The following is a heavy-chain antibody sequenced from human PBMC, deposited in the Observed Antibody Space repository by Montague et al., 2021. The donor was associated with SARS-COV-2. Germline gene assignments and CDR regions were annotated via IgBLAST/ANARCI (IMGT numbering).Heavy chain of an antibody. CDR3: VSGWGSWFH. CDR2: IDQSGNT. V-gene: IGHV4-34*01. D-gene: IGHD3-16*01. J-gene: IGHJ4*02. CDR1: TTSFSGYY. Sequence: SETLSLTCAVHTTSFSGYYRGWIRQSPGKGLEWIGEIDQSGNTNYNPTLKSRVTISAATSKSQFPLKLNSVTAADTAVYYCVSGWGSWFHWGQGTLVTVSS.